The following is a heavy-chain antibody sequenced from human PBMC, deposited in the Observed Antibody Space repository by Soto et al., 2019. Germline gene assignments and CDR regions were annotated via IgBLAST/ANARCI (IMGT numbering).Heavy chain of an antibody. CDR3: AVRKTGSFFDY. Sequence: GGSLRLSCAASGFTFSTYAMSWVRQAPGKGLEWVSAISGSGGSTYYTDSVKGRFTISRDNSKNTLYLQMNSLRAEDTAVYYCAVRKTGSFFDYWGQGTLVTVPS. V-gene: IGHV3-23*01. CDR2: ISGSGGST. D-gene: IGHD1-26*01. CDR1: GFTFSTYA. J-gene: IGHJ4*02.